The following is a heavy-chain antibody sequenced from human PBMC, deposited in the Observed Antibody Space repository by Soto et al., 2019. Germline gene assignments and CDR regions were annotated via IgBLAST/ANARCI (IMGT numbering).Heavy chain of an antibody. CDR3: IQSRCGGDCLQSYASYYYYGMDV. CDR1: GFSLSSSGVG. J-gene: IGHJ6*02. D-gene: IGHD2-21*02. CDR2: IYWDDVE. Sequence: SGPTLVNPTQTLTLTCTFSGFSLSSSGVGVGWIRQPPGKALEWLALIYWDDVERYSPSLKSRLTITKDTSKNQVVLTMTNMDPVDTATYYCIQSRCGGDCLQSYASYYYYGMDVWGQGTTVTVSS. V-gene: IGHV2-5*02.